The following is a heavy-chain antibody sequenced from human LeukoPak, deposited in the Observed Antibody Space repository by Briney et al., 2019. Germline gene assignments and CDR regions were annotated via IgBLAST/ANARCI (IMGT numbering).Heavy chain of an antibody. D-gene: IGHD5-12*01. J-gene: IGHJ4*02. CDR2: IKEDGSER. V-gene: IGHV3-7*03. Sequence: GGSLRLSCEGSAFIFSGHWMNWVRQTPGKGLEWVASIKEDGSERQYVDSVKGRFSISRDNTKGSLFLQLNSLRAEDTAVYYCARAGYSGYDFNFDYWGQGTLVTVSS. CDR3: ARAGYSGYDFNFDY. CDR1: AFIFSGHW.